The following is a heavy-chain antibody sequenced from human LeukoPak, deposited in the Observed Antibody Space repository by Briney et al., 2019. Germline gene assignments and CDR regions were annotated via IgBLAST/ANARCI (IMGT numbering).Heavy chain of an antibody. CDR1: GFTFSGYA. D-gene: IGHD3-3*01. CDR2: ISGSGGST. CDR3: VDDFWSGLSGY. Sequence: GGSLRLSCAASGFTFSGYAMSWVRQAPGKGLEWVSAISGSGGSTYYADSVKGRFTISRDNSKNTLYLQMNSLRAEDTAVYYCVDDFWSGLSGYWGQGTLVTVSS. V-gene: IGHV3-23*01. J-gene: IGHJ4*02.